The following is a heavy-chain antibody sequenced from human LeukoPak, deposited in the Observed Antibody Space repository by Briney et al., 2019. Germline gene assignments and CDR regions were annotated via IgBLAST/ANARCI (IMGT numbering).Heavy chain of an antibody. Sequence: GGSLRLSCAASGFTFSSYWMSWVRQAPGKGREWVAHIKQDGSEKYYVDSVKGPFTISRDNAKTSLYLQMNSLRAEDTAVYYCARDPTVTDGGDYFDYWGQGTLVTVSS. CDR3: ARDPTVTDGGDYFDY. J-gene: IGHJ4*02. CDR2: IKQDGSEK. D-gene: IGHD4-17*01. V-gene: IGHV3-7*03. CDR1: GFTFSSYW.